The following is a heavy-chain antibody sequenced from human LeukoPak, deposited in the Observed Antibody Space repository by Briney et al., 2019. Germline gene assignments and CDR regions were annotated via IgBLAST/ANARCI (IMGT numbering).Heavy chain of an antibody. CDR2: MKHDGSAK. D-gene: IGHD1-14*01. J-gene: IGHJ4*02. CDR3: ARDVDGNLDY. CDR1: GFTFSTFW. Sequence: GGSLTLSCVGSGFTFSTFWMAWVRQAPEKGLEWVANMKHDGSAKHYVDSVKGRFTISRDNAKNSLYLQMNSLRAEDTAVYYCARDVDGNLDYWGQGTLVTVSS. V-gene: IGHV3-7*01.